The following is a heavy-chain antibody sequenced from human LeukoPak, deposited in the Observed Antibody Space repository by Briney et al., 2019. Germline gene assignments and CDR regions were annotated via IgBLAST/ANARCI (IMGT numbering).Heavy chain of an antibody. CDR1: GYTLSGYY. J-gene: IGHJ4*02. CDR2: INPNSGGT. CDR3: ARGPLRANWGSFDY. Sequence: ASVKVSCKASGYTLSGYYMHWVRQAPGQGLEWMGWINPNSGGTNYAQKFQGRVTMTRDTSISTAYMELSRLRSDDTAVYYCARGPLRANWGSFDYWGQGTLVTVSS. V-gene: IGHV1-2*02. D-gene: IGHD7-27*01.